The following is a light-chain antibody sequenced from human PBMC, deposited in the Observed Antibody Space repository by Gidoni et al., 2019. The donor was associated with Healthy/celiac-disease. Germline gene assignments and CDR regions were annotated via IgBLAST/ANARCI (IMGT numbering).Light chain of an antibody. CDR3: QQYNSYSRT. CDR2: KAS. V-gene: IGKV1-5*03. J-gene: IGKJ1*01. CDR1: QSISSW. Sequence: DIQMTQSPSTLSASVGDRVTITCRASQSISSWLAWYQQKPGKAPKLLIYKASSLESGVPSRFSGSGSGTEFTLTISSLQPDDFATYYCQQYNSYSRTFGQXTKVEI.